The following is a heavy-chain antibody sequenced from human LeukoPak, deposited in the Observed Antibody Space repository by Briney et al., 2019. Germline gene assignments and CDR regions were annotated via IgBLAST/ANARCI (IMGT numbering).Heavy chain of an antibody. CDR3: ARDLTTMIVGTRKQGFQRRSFDY. V-gene: IGHV1-46*01. Sequence: ASVKVSCKASGYTFTSYYMHWVRQAPGQGLEWTGIINPSGGSTSYAQKFQGRVTMTRDTSTSTVYMELSSLRSEDTAVYYCARDLTTMIVGTRKQGFQRRSFDYWGQGTLVTVSS. J-gene: IGHJ4*02. CDR2: INPSGGST. D-gene: IGHD3-22*01. CDR1: GYTFTSYY.